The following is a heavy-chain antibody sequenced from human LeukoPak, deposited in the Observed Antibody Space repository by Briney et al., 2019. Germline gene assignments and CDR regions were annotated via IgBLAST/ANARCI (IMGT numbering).Heavy chain of an antibody. CDR3: AKESGHLDH. CDR2: ISGSGGST. V-gene: IGHV3-23*01. D-gene: IGHD5-12*01. Sequence: PGGSLRLSCAASGFTFISYAMGWVRQAPGKGLEWVSVISGSGGSTFYADSVKGRFTISRDNSKNTLYLQMNSLRAEDTAVYYCAKESGHLDHWGQGTLVTVSS. CDR1: GFTFISYA. J-gene: IGHJ4*02.